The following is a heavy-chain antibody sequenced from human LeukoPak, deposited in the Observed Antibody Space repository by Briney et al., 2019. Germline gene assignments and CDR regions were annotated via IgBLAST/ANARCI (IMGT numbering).Heavy chain of an antibody. CDR1: GFTFSSYG. CDR2: IWYDGSNK. D-gene: IGHD3-3*01. Sequence: PGRSLRFSCAASGFTFSSYGMHWVRQAPGKGLEGVAVIWYDGSNKYYADSVKGRFTISRDNSKNTLYLQMNSLRAEDTAVYYCARERIFSHNWFDPWGQGTLVTVSS. J-gene: IGHJ5*02. V-gene: IGHV3-33*01. CDR3: ARERIFSHNWFDP.